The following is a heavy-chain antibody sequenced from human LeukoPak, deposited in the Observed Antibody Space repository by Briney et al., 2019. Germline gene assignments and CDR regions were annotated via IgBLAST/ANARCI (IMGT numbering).Heavy chain of an antibody. CDR1: GFTFSSYA. Sequence: GGSLRLSCAASGFTFSSYAMSWVRQAPGKGLEWVSTISGSGGSTYYADSVKGRFTISRDNSKNTLYLQMNSLRAEDTAVYYCAKRRDSSSYHLDYWGQGTLVTVSS. D-gene: IGHD3-22*01. V-gene: IGHV3-23*01. CDR3: AKRRDSSSYHLDY. J-gene: IGHJ4*02. CDR2: ISGSGGST.